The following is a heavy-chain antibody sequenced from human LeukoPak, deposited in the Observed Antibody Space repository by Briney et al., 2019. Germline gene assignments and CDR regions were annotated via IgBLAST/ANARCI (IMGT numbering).Heavy chain of an antibody. CDR1: GASITNFF. D-gene: IGHD6-13*01. Sequence: PSETLSLTCIVSGASITNFFWTWIRQPPGKGLEWIGYISDSGRTSYNPSLQSRVTMLVDRSKNLFSLKLSSVTAADTSVYFCAREGQYSSSWYIDYWGQGTLVSVSS. CDR3: AREGQYSSSWYIDY. J-gene: IGHJ4*02. CDR2: ISDSGRT. V-gene: IGHV4-59*01.